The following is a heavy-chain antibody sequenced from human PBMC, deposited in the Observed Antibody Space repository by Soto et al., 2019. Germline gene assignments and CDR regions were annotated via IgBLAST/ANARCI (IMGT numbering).Heavy chain of an antibody. CDR1: GYTFTSYG. D-gene: IGHD3-22*01. CDR2: ISAYNGNT. CDR3: AREAYYYDSSGYVKDAFDI. V-gene: IGHV1-18*01. Sequence: RASVKVSCKASGYTFTSYGISWVRQAPGQGLEWMGWISAYNGNTNYAQKLQGRVTMTTDTSTSTAYMELRSLRSDDTAVYYCAREAYYYDSSGYVKDAFDIWGQGTMVTVSS. J-gene: IGHJ3*02.